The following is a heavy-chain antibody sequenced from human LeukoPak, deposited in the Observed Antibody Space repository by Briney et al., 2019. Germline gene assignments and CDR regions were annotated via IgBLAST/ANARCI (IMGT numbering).Heavy chain of an antibody. CDR2: ISGSGVST. CDR1: GFTFSTYA. Sequence: GGSLRLSCAASGFTFSTYAMSWVRQAPGKGLEWVSSISGSGVSTYYADSVKGRFTISSDNSKNTLYLQMNSLRAEDTAVYYCAKKVGATRYWGQGTLVTVSS. D-gene: IGHD1-26*01. V-gene: IGHV3-23*01. CDR3: AKKVGATRY. J-gene: IGHJ4*02.